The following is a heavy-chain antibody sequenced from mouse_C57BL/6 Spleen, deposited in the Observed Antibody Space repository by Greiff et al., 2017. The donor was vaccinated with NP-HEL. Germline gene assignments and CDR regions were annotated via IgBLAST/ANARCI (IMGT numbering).Heavy chain of an antibody. CDR2: IDPSDSYT. Sequence: QVQLQQPGAELVMPGASVKLSCKASGYTFTSYWMHWVKQRPGQGLEWIGEIDPSDSYTNYNQKFKGKSPLTVDKSSSTAYMQLSSLTSEDSAVEYCERGRLPTTESRYFDVWGTGTTVTVSS. J-gene: IGHJ1*03. CDR1: GYTFTSYW. V-gene: IGHV1-69*01. D-gene: IGHD1-1*01. CDR3: ERGRLPTTESRYFDV.